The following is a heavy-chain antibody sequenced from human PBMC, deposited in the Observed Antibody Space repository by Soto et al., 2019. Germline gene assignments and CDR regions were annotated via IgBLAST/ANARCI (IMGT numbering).Heavy chain of an antibody. J-gene: IGHJ6*02. V-gene: IGHV1-18*01. Sequence: QVQLVQSGGEVKKPGASVKVSCKASGYTFTIYGINWVRQAPGQGLEWMGWISPDNGNTNYAQKLQGRVTMTTDTSTSTAYTGLRSLRSDDTAVYYCARALGYSGYAGMDVWGQGTTVTVSS. CDR1: GYTFTIYG. D-gene: IGHD5-12*01. CDR2: ISPDNGNT. CDR3: ARALGYSGYAGMDV.